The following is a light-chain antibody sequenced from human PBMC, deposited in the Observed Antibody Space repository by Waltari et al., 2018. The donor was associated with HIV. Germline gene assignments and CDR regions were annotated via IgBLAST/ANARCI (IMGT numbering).Light chain of an antibody. J-gene: IGKJ1*01. CDR3: QQYFTTPWT. V-gene: IGKV4-1*01. Sequence: DIVMTQSPDSLAVSLGEGATIDCKSSQSVLYSSNNKNYLAWYQQRPGQSPRMIIYWSSTREAGVPDRFSGSGSGTDFNLTISSLQAEDVAVYYCQQYFTTPWTFGQGTKVEIK. CDR1: QSVLYSSNNKNY. CDR2: WSS.